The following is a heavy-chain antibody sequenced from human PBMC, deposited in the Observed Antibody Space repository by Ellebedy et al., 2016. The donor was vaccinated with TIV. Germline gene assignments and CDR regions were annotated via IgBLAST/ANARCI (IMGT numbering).Heavy chain of an antibody. V-gene: IGHV4-4*02. CDR1: GDSISSTNW. Sequence: MPSETLSLTCGVSGDSISSTNWWTWVRQPPGKGLEWIGQVYPSGTTMYNPSLKGRVTMSVDKSTNQFSLILNSVTAADTAVYFCARTPYCSGSSCFLDGMDVWGQGTTVTVSS. D-gene: IGHD2-2*01. CDR2: VYPSGTT. J-gene: IGHJ6*02. CDR3: ARTPYCSGSSCFLDGMDV.